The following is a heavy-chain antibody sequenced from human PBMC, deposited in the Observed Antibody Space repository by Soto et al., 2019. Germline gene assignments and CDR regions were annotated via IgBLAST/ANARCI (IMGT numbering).Heavy chain of an antibody. J-gene: IGHJ6*02. Sequence: PSETLSLTCTVSGGSISSYYWSWIRQPPGKGLEWIGYIYYSGSTNYNPSLKSRVTISVDTSKNQFSLKLSSVTAADTAVYYCARTGAGSYHTYYYGIDVWGQRTTDTVSS. CDR2: IYYSGST. V-gene: IGHV4-59*01. D-gene: IGHD3-10*01. CDR1: GGSISSYY. CDR3: ARTGAGSYHTYYYGIDV.